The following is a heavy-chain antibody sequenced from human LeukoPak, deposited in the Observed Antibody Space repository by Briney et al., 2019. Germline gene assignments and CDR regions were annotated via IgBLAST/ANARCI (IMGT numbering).Heavy chain of an antibody. D-gene: IGHD4-17*01. CDR1: GFTFSSYG. V-gene: IGHV3-23*01. CDR2: ISPSGGGT. J-gene: IGHJ5*02. Sequence: GGSLRLSCAASGFTFSSYGMNWVRQAPGKGLEWISGISPSGGGTYYADFVKGRFTISRDDSKNTLYLQMNSLRAEDTAVYYCAKEEDYYGDYVPWFDPWGQGTLVTVSS. CDR3: AKEEDYYGDYVPWFDP.